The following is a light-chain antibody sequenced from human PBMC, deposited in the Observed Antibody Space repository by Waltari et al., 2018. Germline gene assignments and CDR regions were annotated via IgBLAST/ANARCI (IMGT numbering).Light chain of an antibody. J-gene: IGLJ1*01. CDR2: DVS. Sequence: QSALTQPAPLSGSPGPSINISCPGTSRDVGGYNYVSWYQQHPGKAPKLMIYDVSNRPSGVSNRFSGSKSGNTASLTISGLQAEDEADYYCSSYTSSSTGVFGTGTKVTVL. CDR3: SSYTSSSTGV. CDR1: SRDVGGYNY. V-gene: IGLV2-14*03.